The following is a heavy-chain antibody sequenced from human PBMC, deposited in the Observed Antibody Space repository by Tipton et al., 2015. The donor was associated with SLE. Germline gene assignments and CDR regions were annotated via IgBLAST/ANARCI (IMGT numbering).Heavy chain of an antibody. Sequence: TLSLTCTVSGGSVSSGDYYWSWIRQPAGKGLEWIGRIFYSGSTEYNPSLKSRVSISLDTSKNQFSLKVTSVTAADTAVYFCARSYSGYDSNFDYWGQGTLVTVSS. CDR2: IFYSGST. CDR3: ARSYSGYDSNFDY. V-gene: IGHV4-61*10. J-gene: IGHJ4*02. CDR1: GGSVSSGDYY. D-gene: IGHD5-12*01.